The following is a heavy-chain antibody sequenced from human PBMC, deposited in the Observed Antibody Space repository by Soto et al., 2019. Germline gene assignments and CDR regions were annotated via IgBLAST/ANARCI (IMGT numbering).Heavy chain of an antibody. V-gene: IGHV3-74*01. J-gene: IGHJ4*02. CDR1: GFTFSSYW. CDR2: IISDESSI. D-gene: IGHD4-17*01. CDR3: ARSDYGDYYFDY. Sequence: EVQLVESGGGLVQPGGSQRLSCAASGFTFSSYWMHWVRQAPGKGLVWVSRIISDESSISYADSVKGRFTISRDNAKNTLYLQLNSLRAEDTAVYFCARSDYGDYYFDYWGQGTLVTVSS.